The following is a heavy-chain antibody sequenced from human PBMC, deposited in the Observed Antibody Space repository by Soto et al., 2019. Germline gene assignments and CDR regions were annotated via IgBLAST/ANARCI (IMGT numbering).Heavy chain of an antibody. Sequence: QVQLVESGGGVVQPGRSLRLSCAASGFTFSSYAMHWVRQVPGKGLEWVAVISYDGSNKYYADSVKGRFTISRDNSKNTLYLQMNSLRAEDTAVYYCARGQPPYWGQGTLVTVSS. CDR1: GFTFSSYA. CDR3: ARGQPPY. D-gene: IGHD6-13*01. J-gene: IGHJ4*02. V-gene: IGHV3-30-3*01. CDR2: ISYDGSNK.